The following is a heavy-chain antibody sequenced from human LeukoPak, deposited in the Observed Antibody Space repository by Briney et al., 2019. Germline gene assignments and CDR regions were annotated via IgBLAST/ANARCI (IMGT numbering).Heavy chain of an antibody. Sequence: GGSLRLSCAASGFTFSSYSMNWVRQAPGKGLEWVSSISSSSSYIYYADSVKGRFTISRDNAKNSLYLQMNSLRAEDTAVYYCARDGLLWFGELLSNWFDPWGQGTLVTVSS. V-gene: IGHV3-21*01. D-gene: IGHD3-10*01. CDR1: GFTFSSYS. CDR3: ARDGLLWFGELLSNWFDP. J-gene: IGHJ5*02. CDR2: ISSSSSYI.